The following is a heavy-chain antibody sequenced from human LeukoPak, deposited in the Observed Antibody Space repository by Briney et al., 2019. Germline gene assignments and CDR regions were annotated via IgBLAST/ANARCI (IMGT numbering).Heavy chain of an antibody. V-gene: IGHV4-59*11. J-gene: IGHJ4*02. CDR1: GFTISSHY. CDR3: ERSVYPHYFFDC. D-gene: IGHD3-16*01. Sequence: SETLTLTCTASGFTISSHYMNWVRQPPGKGLEWIGYINHNGYSNSNPSLKSRVTISPDTSKNQFSLKLNSMTAADTAVYYCERSVYPHYFFDCWGQATLVTVSP. CDR2: INHNGYS.